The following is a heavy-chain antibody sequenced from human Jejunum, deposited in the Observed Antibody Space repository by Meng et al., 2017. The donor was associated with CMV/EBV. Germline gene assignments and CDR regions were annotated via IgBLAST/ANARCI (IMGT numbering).Heavy chain of an antibody. D-gene: IGHD6-19*01. V-gene: IGHV4-39*07. CDR1: SGAISSGSNY. CDR3: ARGAFGGWYGT. J-gene: IGHJ5*02. Sequence: CTVSSGAISSGSNYWGWIRQPPGKGLEWIGSVDYSGSTYYNPSLKSRVSISVDTSKNQFSLKLSSVTAADTAVYYCARGAFGGWYGTWGQGTLVTVSS. CDR2: VDYSGST.